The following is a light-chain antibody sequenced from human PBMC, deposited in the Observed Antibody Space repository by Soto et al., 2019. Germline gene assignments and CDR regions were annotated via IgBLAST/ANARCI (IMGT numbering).Light chain of an antibody. Sequence: EIVLTQSPATLSLSPGERATLSCRASQSVSSYLAWYQQKPGQAPRLLIYDASNRATGIPARFSGSGSGTDFTLTISSLEPEDFAVYYCQQRSNWHPPYTFGQGTKVDIK. CDR1: QSVSSY. V-gene: IGKV3-11*01. J-gene: IGKJ2*01. CDR3: QQRSNWHPPYT. CDR2: DAS.